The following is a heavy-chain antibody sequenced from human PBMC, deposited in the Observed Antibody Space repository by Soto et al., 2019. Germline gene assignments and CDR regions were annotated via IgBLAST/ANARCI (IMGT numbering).Heavy chain of an antibody. J-gene: IGHJ6*03. CDR1: GFTFDDYA. V-gene: IGHV3-9*01. D-gene: IGHD4-4*01. CDR3: AKDITNYSNYVGNYYYMDV. Sequence: PGGSLRLSCAASGFTFDDYAMHWVRQAPGKGLEWVSGISWNSGSIGYADSVKGRFTISRDNAKNSLYLQMNSLRAEDTALYYCAKDITNYSNYVGNYYYMDVWGKGTTVTVSS. CDR2: ISWNSGSI.